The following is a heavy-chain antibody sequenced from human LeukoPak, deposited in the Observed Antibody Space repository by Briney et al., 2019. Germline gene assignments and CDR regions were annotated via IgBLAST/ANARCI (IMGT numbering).Heavy chain of an antibody. J-gene: IGHJ3*02. D-gene: IGHD4-17*01. V-gene: IGHV4-30-4*01. CDR3: ARVPPYYGDYDGGHAFDI. Sequence: SQTLSLTCTVSAGSISSGDYYWSWIRQPPGKGLEWIGYIYYSGSTYYNPSLKSRVTISVDTSKNQFSLKLSSVTAADTAVYYCARVPPYYGDYDGGHAFDIWGQGTMVTVSS. CDR1: AGSISSGDYY. CDR2: IYYSGST.